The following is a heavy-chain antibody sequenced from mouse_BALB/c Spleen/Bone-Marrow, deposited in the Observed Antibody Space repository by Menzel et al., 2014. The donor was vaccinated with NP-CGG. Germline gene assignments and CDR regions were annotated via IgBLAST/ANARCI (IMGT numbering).Heavy chain of an antibody. V-gene: IGHV1-20*02. D-gene: IGHD1-1*01. Sequence: EVQLQQSGPALVKPGASVKISCKASGYSFTGYFMNWVMQSHGKSLEWIGRINPYNGDTFYNQKFKGKATLTVDKSSSTAHMELRSLASEDSAVYYCARSGYYGSSYFDYWGQGTTLTVSS. CDR1: GYSFTGYF. J-gene: IGHJ2*01. CDR3: ARSGYYGSSYFDY. CDR2: INPYNGDT.